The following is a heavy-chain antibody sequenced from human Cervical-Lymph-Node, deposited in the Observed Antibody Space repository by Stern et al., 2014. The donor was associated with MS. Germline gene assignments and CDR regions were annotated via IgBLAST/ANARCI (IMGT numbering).Heavy chain of an antibody. Sequence: EVQLVESGGGLVQPGGSLRLSCEASGFTVSSNFMSWVRQAPGKGLEWVSVLYSGGTRHYADSVRGRFTISRDNSKNTLYLQMNRLRAEDTSVYYCARGPIPTAVWGQGTLVTVSS. V-gene: IGHV3-66*01. CDR1: GFTVSSNF. D-gene: IGHD6-13*01. CDR3: ARGPIPTAV. CDR2: LYSGGTR. J-gene: IGHJ4*02.